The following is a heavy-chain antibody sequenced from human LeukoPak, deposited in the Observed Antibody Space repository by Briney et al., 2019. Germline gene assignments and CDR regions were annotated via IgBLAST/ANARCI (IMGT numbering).Heavy chain of an antibody. V-gene: IGHV4-30-2*01. CDR2: IYQTGST. Sequence: PSQTLSLTCAVSGGSLSGGGYSWSWIRQPPGKGLEWIGYIYQTGSTYYNPSLKSRATISVDRSKNQFSLELTSVTAADTAVYYCVRGTLKNWFDPWGQGTLVTVSS. CDR3: VRGTLKNWFDP. J-gene: IGHJ5*02. CDR1: GGSLSGGGYS.